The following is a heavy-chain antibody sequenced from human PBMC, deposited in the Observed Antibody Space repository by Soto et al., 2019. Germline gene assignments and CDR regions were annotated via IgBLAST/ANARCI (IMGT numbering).Heavy chain of an antibody. CDR3: ATATGGFDY. D-gene: IGHD2-15*01. CDR1: VFAFHTFD. CDR2: ISYDGNKK. J-gene: IGHJ4*02. Sequence: PRGSLRLSCSASVFAFHTFDMHWVRQAPGKGLEWVAFISYDGNKKYYADAVNGRFTISRDNSENTLFVIMNSLRPEDIGVYYCATATGGFDYWGLGTLVTVS. V-gene: IGHV3-30-3*01.